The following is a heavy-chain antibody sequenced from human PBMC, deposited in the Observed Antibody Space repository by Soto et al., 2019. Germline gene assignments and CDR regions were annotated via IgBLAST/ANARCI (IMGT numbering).Heavy chain of an antibody. CDR2: IYYSGST. CDR1: GGSISSGGYY. Sequence: PSETLSLTCTVSGGSISSGGYYWSWIRQHPGKGLEWIVYIYYSGSTYYNPSLKNRVTISVDTSKNQFSLKLSSVTAADTAVYYCARAPGGTVVSYYFDYWGQGTLVTVSS. J-gene: IGHJ4*02. V-gene: IGHV4-31*03. D-gene: IGHD2-15*01. CDR3: ARAPGGTVVSYYFDY.